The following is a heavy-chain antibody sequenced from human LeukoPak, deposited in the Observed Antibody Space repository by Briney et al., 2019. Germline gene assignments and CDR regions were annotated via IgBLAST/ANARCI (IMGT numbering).Heavy chain of an antibody. CDR2: INLSGGST. CDR3: ARDPGYCSGGSCLRKANWFDP. CDR1: GYTFTGYY. J-gene: IGHJ5*02. Sequence: ASVKVSCKASGYTFTGYYMHWVRQAPGQRLEWMGIINLSGGSTSYAQKFQGRVTMTRDTSTNTVYMELSSLTSEDTAVYYCARDPGYCSGGSCLRKANWFDPWGQGTLVTVSS. D-gene: IGHD2-15*01. V-gene: IGHV1-46*01.